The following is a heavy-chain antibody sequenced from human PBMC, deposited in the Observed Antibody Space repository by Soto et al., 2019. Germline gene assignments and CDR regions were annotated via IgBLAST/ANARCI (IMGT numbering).Heavy chain of an antibody. CDR2: IYPSDSDS. CDR1: GYTFTTYW. J-gene: IGHJ4*02. D-gene: IGHD3-16*01. V-gene: IGHV5-51*01. CDR3: APRAGVMVPFDY. Sequence: PGESLKISCKTSGYTFTTYWVGWVRQRPGEGLEWMGIIYPSDSDSRYSPSFQGHVMFSVDKSLETAYLEWRSLKTSDTAVYFCAPRAGVMVPFDYWGQGTQVTVSS.